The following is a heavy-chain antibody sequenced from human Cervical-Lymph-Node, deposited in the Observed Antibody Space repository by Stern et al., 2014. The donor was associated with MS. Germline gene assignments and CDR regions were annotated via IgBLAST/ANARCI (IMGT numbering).Heavy chain of an antibody. D-gene: IGHD5-18*01. J-gene: IGHJ4*02. CDR3: ARGGVSFDTGLVAFDY. CDR2: IYPGDSDT. CDR1: GYSFTSYW. V-gene: IGHV5-51*01. Sequence: VQLVQSGAEVKKPGESLKISCKASGYSFTSYWIGWVRQMPGKGLEWMGIIYPGDSDTRYIASFQGQVTILADKSINTAYLQWSSLRASDSAIYYCARGGVSFDTGLVAFDYWGQGTLVTVSS.